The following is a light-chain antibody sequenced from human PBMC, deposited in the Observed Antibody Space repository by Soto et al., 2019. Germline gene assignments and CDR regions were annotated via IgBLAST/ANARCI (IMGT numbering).Light chain of an antibody. CDR2: TIS. Sequence: DVQLTQSPSFLAASVGDRLTITCRASQDIKRFLAWYQQKPWKAPKLLIYTISTLQSGVPSRFSGSGSGTEFTLTISSLQPDDFATYYCQQVNTYPVTFGGGTKVEI. V-gene: IGKV1-9*01. CDR3: QQVNTYPVT. J-gene: IGKJ4*01. CDR1: QDIKRF.